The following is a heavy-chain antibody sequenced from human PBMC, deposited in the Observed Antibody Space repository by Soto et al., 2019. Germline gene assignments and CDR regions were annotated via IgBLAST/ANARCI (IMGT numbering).Heavy chain of an antibody. CDR1: GFTFSTYT. Sequence: EVPLVESGGGLVKPGGSLRLSCAASGFTFSTYTMNWVRRAPGKGLEWVSSISSSSTYIKYADSLKGRFTISRDNAKNSLYLQMDSLRAEDTAVYYCTRSRPPTVVNYWYFDLWGRGSLVTVSS. CDR3: TRSRPPTVVNYWYFDL. V-gene: IGHV3-21*01. CDR2: ISSSSTYI. D-gene: IGHD2-15*01. J-gene: IGHJ2*01.